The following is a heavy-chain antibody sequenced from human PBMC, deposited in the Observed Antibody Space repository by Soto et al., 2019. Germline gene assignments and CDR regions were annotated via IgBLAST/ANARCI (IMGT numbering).Heavy chain of an antibody. Sequence: SETLSLTCTVSGASISSYYWSWIRQPPGKGLEWIGYIYYTGNTNCNPSLKSRVTISMDTSKNQFSLKLSSVTAADTAVYYCARGGTGLWFGDSGDYYGMDVWGQGTKVTVSS. D-gene: IGHD3-10*01. CDR2: IYYTGNT. J-gene: IGHJ6*02. CDR1: GASISSYY. V-gene: IGHV4-59*12. CDR3: ARGGTGLWFGDSGDYYGMDV.